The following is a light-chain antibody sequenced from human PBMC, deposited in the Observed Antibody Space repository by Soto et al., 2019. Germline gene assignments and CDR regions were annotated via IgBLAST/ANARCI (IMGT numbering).Light chain of an antibody. CDR1: SGHSSYI. CDR3: ETWDSNTRV. V-gene: IGLV4-60*02. CDR2: LEGSGSY. Sequence: QLVLTQSSSASASLGSSVKLTCTLSSGHSSYIIAWHQRQPGKAPRYLMKLEGSGSYNKGSGVPDRFSGSSSGADRYLTISNLXFEDEXDYYCETWDSNTRVFGGGTKLTVL. J-gene: IGLJ3*02.